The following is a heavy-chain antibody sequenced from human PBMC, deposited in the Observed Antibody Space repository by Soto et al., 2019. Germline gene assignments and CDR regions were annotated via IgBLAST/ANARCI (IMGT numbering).Heavy chain of an antibody. J-gene: IGHJ6*02. CDR3: ARENSSSGGMDV. CDR1: GFTVSSNY. V-gene: IGHV3-53*01. D-gene: IGHD6-6*01. CDR2: IYSGGST. Sequence: GGSLRLSCAASGFTVSSNYMSWVRQAPGKGLEWVSVIYSGGSTYYADSVKGRFTISRDNSKNTLYLQMNSLRAEDTAVYYCARENSSSGGMDVWGQGTTVTVSS.